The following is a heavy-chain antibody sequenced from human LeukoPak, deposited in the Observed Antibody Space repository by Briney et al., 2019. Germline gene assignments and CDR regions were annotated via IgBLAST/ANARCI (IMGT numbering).Heavy chain of an antibody. CDR3: ATAYSGSYWIDY. V-gene: IGHV1-24*01. D-gene: IGHD1-26*01. Sequence: ASVKVSYKVSGYTLTELSMHWVRQAPGKGLEWMGGFDPEDGETIYAQKFQGRVTMTEDTSTDTAYMELSSLRSEDTAVYYCATAYSGSYWIDYWGQGTLVTVSS. J-gene: IGHJ4*02. CDR2: FDPEDGET. CDR1: GYTLTELS.